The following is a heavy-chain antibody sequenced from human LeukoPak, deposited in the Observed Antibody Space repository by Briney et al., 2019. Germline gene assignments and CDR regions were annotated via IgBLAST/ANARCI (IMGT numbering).Heavy chain of an antibody. CDR3: AKDGCRITSCHVLVDP. CDR1: GFTFSSYA. V-gene: IGHV3-30*18. CDR2: ISYDGSNK. Sequence: GGSLRLSCSASGFTFSSYAMHWVRQAPGKGLEWVAVISYDGSNKYFADSVKGRFTISRDNSKNTLYLQMNGLRAEDTAVYYCAKDGCRITSCHVLVDPWGQGTLVTVSS. D-gene: IGHD2-2*01. J-gene: IGHJ5*02.